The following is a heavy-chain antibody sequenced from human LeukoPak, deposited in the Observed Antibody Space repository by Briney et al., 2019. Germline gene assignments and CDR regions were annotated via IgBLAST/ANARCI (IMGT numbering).Heavy chain of an antibody. J-gene: IGHJ5*02. CDR3: ARTREGYYYGSGSYSVNWFDP. CDR2: INPNSGGT. Sequence: ASVKVSCKVSGYTFTDYYMHWVQQAPGQGLEWMGRINPNSGGTNYAQKFQGRVTMTRDTSISTAYMELSRLRSDDTAVYYCARTREGYYYGSGSYSVNWFDPRGQGTLVTVSS. V-gene: IGHV1-2*06. CDR1: GYTFTDYY. D-gene: IGHD3-10*01.